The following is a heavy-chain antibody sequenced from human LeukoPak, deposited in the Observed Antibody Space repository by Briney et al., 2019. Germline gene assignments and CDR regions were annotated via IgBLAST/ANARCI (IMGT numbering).Heavy chain of an antibody. D-gene: IGHD1-26*01. J-gene: IGHJ6*02. Sequence: GGSLRLSCAASGFTFSSYSMNWVRQAPGKGLEWVSSISSSSSSYIYYADSVKGRFTISRDNAKNSLYLQMNSLRAEDTAVYYCAREVGATTGYYYYYGMDVWGQGTTVTVSS. CDR3: AREVGATTGYYYYYGMDV. CDR2: ISSSSSSYI. V-gene: IGHV3-21*01. CDR1: GFTFSSYS.